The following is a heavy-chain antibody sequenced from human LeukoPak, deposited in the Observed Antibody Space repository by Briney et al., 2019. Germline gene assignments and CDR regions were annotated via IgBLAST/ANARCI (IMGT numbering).Heavy chain of an antibody. CDR3: AKDLADVMIVLFYYYGMDV. CDR2: ISGSGGST. J-gene: IGHJ6*02. V-gene: IGHV3-23*01. CDR1: GFTFSSYA. D-gene: IGHD3-22*01. Sequence: GGSLRLSCAASGFTFSSYAMSWVRQAPGKGLEWVSAISGSGGSTYYADSVKGRFTISRDNSKNTLYLQMNSLRAEDTAVYYCAKDLADVMIVLFYYYGMDVWGQGTTVTVSS.